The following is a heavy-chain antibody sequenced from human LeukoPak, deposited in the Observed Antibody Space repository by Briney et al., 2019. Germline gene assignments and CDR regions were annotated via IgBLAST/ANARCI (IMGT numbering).Heavy chain of an antibody. Sequence: SETLSLTCAVSGGSISSGGYSWSWIRQPPGKGLEWIGYIYHSGSTYYNPSLKSRVTISVDRSKNQFSLKLSSVTAADTAVYYCARGGAYYHDSSGYMFDYWGQGTLVTVSS. D-gene: IGHD3-22*01. J-gene: IGHJ4*02. CDR2: IYHSGST. CDR3: ARGGAYYHDSSGYMFDY. V-gene: IGHV4-30-2*01. CDR1: GGSISSGGYS.